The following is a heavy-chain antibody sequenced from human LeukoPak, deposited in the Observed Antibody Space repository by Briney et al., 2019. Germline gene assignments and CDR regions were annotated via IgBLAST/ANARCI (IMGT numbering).Heavy chain of an antibody. CDR1: GGTFSSYA. CDR3: ARDYYDSSGFDDYYYYMDV. V-gene: IGHV1-69*05. CDR2: IIPIFGTA. D-gene: IGHD3-22*01. J-gene: IGHJ6*03. Sequence: ASVKVSCKASGGTFSSYAISWVRQAPGQGLEWMGGIIPIFGTANCAQKFQGRVTITTDESTSTAYMELSSLRSEDTAVYYCARDYYDSSGFDDYYYYMDVWGKGTTVTVSS.